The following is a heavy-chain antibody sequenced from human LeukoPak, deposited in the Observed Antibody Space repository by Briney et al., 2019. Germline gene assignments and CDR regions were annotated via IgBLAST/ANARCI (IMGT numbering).Heavy chain of an antibody. D-gene: IGHD6-19*01. CDR1: GYTFTCYY. J-gene: IGHJ4*02. V-gene: IGHV1-2*02. CDR3: ARDRTRTGYSSGWYHDY. Sequence: ASVTVSCKASGYTFTCYYMHWVRQAPGQGLEWMGWINPNSGGTNYAQEFQGRVTIPRDTSISTAYMELSRLRSDDTAVYYCARDRTRTGYSSGWYHDYGGRGTRVTVST. CDR2: INPNSGGT.